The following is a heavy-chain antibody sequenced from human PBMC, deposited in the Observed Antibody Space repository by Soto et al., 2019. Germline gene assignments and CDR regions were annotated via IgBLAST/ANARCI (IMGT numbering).Heavy chain of an antibody. CDR2: IRGSGGET. Sequence: EVQLLESGGGLVQPGGSLRVSCAASGFTFRNFVMSWVRQAPGKGLEWVSAIRGSGGETFYADSVKGRFTISRDNSRNTLYLQMNSLGAEDTALYFCAQDRGWGVVSPSHDYWGRGTLVTVSS. CDR3: AQDRGWGVVSPSHDY. CDR1: GFTFRNFV. D-gene: IGHD2-21*01. V-gene: IGHV3-23*01. J-gene: IGHJ4*02.